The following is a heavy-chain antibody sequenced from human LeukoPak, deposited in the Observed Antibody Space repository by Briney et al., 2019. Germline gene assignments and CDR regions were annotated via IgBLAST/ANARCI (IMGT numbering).Heavy chain of an antibody. CDR2: TYYSGST. V-gene: IGHV4-59*01. D-gene: IGHD5-24*01. CDR1: GVSIRSYY. J-gene: IGHJ4*02. CDR3: ARDNGYNYGNYFDY. Sequence: SETLSLTCTVSGVSIRSYYWSWIRQPPGKGLEWIGYTYYSGSTYYNPSLKSRVTISVDTSKNQFSLKLGSVTAADTAVYYCARDNGYNYGNYFDYWGQGTLVTVSS.